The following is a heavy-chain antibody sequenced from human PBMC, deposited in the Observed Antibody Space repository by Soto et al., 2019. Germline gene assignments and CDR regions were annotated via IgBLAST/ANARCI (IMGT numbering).Heavy chain of an antibody. CDR2: IYYSGIS. J-gene: IGHJ4*02. CDR3: ARRLVRGIVWDLPTSFDYFDY. D-gene: IGHD3-10*01. V-gene: IGHV4-39*01. Sequence: SETLSLTCTVSGDSITSSSSYWGWVRQPPGKGLEWIGNIYYSGISYYNPALKSRVTISVDTSENQFSLNLRSVTATDTAVYYCARRLVRGIVWDLPTSFDYFDYWGQGILVTVSS. CDR1: GDSITSSSSY.